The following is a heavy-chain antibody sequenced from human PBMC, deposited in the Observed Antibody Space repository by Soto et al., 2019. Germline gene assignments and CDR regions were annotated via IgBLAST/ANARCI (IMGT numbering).Heavy chain of an antibody. Sequence: PSETLSLTCTVSGGSISSNYWTWIRQPPGKGLEWIGYVYNSGSTNYNPSLKSRVTISEXXXXXXFXLXVXXXTAAXTAVYDCARYRREAVAGYTLDNWGQGILVTVSS. CDR3: ARYRREAVAGYTLDN. CDR1: GGSISSNY. V-gene: IGHV4-59*01. J-gene: IGHJ4*02. CDR2: VYNSGST. D-gene: IGHD6-13*01.